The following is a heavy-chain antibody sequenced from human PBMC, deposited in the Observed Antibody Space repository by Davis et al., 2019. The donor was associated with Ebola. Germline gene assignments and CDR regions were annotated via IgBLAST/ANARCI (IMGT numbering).Heavy chain of an antibody. D-gene: IGHD3-3*01. V-gene: IGHV4-59*01. Sequence: SETLSLTCTVSGGSISSYYWSWIRQPPGKGLEWIGYVHDSGSTNYNPSLKRRVTISVDTSKNQFSLKLSSVTAADTAVYYCARTYDFWSGYWPYYFDYWGQGTLVTVSS. CDR1: GGSISSYY. CDR3: ARTYDFWSGYWPYYFDY. J-gene: IGHJ4*02. CDR2: VHDSGST.